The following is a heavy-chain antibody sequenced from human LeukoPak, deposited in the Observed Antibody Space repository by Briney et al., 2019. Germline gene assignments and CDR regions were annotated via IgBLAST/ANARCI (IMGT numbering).Heavy chain of an antibody. V-gene: IGHV4-59*12. CDR1: GGSISSYY. D-gene: IGHD5-18*01. CDR3: ARVVDTAMVFDY. CDR2: IYYSGST. J-gene: IGHJ4*02. Sequence: PSETLSLTCTVSGGSISSYYWSWIRQPPGKGLEWIGYIYYSGSTNYNPSLKSRVTISVDRSKNQFSLKLSSVTAADTAVYYCARVVDTAMVFDYWGQGTLVTVSS.